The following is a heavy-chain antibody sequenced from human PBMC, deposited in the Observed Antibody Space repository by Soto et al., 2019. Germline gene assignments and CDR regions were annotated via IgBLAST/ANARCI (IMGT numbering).Heavy chain of an antibody. CDR2: SYYSGRT. CDR1: GGAITSSSYY. Sequence: QLQLQESGPGLVKPSETLSLTCTVSGGAITSSSYYWGWIRQPPGKRLEWIGRSYYSGRTSYNPSLKSRVTISVDTSKNQFSLKPSSVTAADTAVYYGARLPHSAFDIWGQGTMVTVSS. V-gene: IGHV4-39*01. J-gene: IGHJ3*02. CDR3: ARLPHSAFDI.